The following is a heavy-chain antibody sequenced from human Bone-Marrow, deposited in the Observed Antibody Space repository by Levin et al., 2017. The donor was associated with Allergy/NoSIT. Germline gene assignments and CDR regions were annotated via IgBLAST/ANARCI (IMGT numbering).Heavy chain of an antibody. Sequence: ASVKVSCKTSGYTFTFYAMHWVRQAPGQRPEWMGWINSGNGDTKYSQHFQGRLTITSDTSASTVYMELSSLRSEDTAVYYCARDLNYYDDSSPFDYWGQGTLVTVSS. J-gene: IGHJ4*02. CDR3: ARDLNYYDDSSPFDY. CDR1: GYTFTFYA. CDR2: INSGNGDT. V-gene: IGHV1-3*01. D-gene: IGHD3-22*01.